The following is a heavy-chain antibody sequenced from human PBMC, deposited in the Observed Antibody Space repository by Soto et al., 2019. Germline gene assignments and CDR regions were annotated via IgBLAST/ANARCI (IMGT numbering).Heavy chain of an antibody. CDR1: AGTLKNYV. CDR2: IIPFFGSP. J-gene: IGHJ5*02. D-gene: IGHD1-26*01. CDR3: ARAIVPRFNWFDP. Sequence: QVHLVQPGVGVKSLGSPVTFSCKPLAGTLKNYVIPWVRQAPGQGLEWMGGIIPFFGSPKYSQKFQNRVTITVEESTSTSYMNLTGLRSDDTAVYYCARAIVPRFNWFDPWGQGTLVTVSS. V-gene: IGHV1-69*01.